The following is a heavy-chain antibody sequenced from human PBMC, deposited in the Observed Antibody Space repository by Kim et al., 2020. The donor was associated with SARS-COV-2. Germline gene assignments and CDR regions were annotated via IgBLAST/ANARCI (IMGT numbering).Heavy chain of an antibody. CDR2: IKSKTDGGTT. V-gene: IGHV3-15*01. Sequence: GGSLRLSCAASGFTFSNAWMSWVRQAPGKGLEWVGRIKSKTDGGTTDYAAPVKGRFTISRDDSKNTLYLQMNSLKTEDTAVYYCTTDHSNMVRGVGSLWYYYYGMDVWGQGTTVTVSS. CDR3: TTDHSNMVRGVGSLWYYYYGMDV. J-gene: IGHJ6*02. CDR1: GFTFSNAW. D-gene: IGHD3-10*01.